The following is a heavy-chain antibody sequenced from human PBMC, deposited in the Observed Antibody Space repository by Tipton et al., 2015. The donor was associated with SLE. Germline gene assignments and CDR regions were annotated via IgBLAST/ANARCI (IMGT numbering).Heavy chain of an antibody. CDR2: IYYSGGT. Sequence: TLSLTCTVSGASISDNYWTWIRQPPGKGLEWIGYIYYSGGTNYNPSLKSRVTISVDTSKNQFSLKLSSVTAADTAVYYCARELDCSGGVCPFDYWGQGTLVTVSS. J-gene: IGHJ4*02. CDR3: ARELDCSGGVCPFDY. CDR1: GASISDNY. V-gene: IGHV4-59*01. D-gene: IGHD2-8*02.